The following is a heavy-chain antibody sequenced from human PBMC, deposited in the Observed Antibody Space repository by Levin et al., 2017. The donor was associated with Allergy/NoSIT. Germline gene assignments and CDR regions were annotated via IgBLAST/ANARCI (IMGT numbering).Heavy chain of an antibody. CDR1: GFTFSSYG. J-gene: IGHJ3*02. CDR3: ARDDYGDYAVEAFDI. CDR2: IWYDGSNK. D-gene: IGHD4-17*01. Sequence: GESLKISCAASGFTFSSYGMHWVRQAPGKGLEWVAVIWYDGSNKYYADSVKGRFTISRDNSKNTLYLQMNSLRAEDTAVYYCARDDYGDYAVEAFDIWGQGTMVTVSS. V-gene: IGHV3-33*01.